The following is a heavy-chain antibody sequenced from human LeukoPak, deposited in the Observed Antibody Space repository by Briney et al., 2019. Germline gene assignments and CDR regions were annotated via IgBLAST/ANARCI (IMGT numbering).Heavy chain of an antibody. CDR3: ARVSATRTGYRSSGSCWDWFDP. CDR1: GYTLTGYY. J-gene: IGHJ5*02. D-gene: IGHD2-15*01. V-gene: IGHV1-2*02. Sequence: ASVKVSCTASGYTLTGYYMHWVRQAPGQGLEWVGWINPNSGGTNYAQKFQGRVTMPRGTFISTAYMELSRLRSDDTAVYYCARVSATRTGYRSSGSCWDWFDPWGQGTLVTVSS. CDR2: INPNSGGT.